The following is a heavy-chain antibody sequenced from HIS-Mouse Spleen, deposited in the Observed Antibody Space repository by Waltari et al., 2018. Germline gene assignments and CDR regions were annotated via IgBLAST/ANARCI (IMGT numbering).Heavy chain of an antibody. CDR2: ISWNSGSI. CDR3: AKDLRPAYSSSPYFDY. Sequence: EVQLVESGGGLVQPGRSLRLSCSASGFPFYGYAMHWVRQAPGKGLEWVSGISWNSGSIGYADSVKGRFTISRDNAKNSLYLQKNSLRAEDTALYYCAKDLRPAYSSSPYFDYWGQGTLVTVSS. D-gene: IGHD6-6*01. J-gene: IGHJ4*02. CDR1: GFPFYGYA. V-gene: IGHV3-9*01.